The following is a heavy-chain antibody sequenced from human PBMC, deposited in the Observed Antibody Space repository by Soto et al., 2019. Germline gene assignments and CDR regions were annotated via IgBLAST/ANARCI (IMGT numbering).Heavy chain of an antibody. J-gene: IGHJ6*02. CDR2: IFSSGST. D-gene: IGHD3-3*01. Sequence: PSETLSLTCTVSGGSISSGGYYWSWIRQAPGRGLEWIGNIFSSGSTNYNPSLKSRVAISVDTSKNQVSLKLNAVTTADTAVYYCAREYYDFWSVTYSYYGLDVWGQGTTVTVSS. CDR1: GGSISSGGYY. CDR3: AREYYDFWSVTYSYYGLDV. V-gene: IGHV4-61*08.